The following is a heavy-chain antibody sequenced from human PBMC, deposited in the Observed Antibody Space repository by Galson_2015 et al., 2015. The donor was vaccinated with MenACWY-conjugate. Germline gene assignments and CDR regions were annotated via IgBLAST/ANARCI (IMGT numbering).Heavy chain of an antibody. CDR2: IKQDGSEK. J-gene: IGHJ4*02. CDR1: GFTFSNYW. CDR3: ASRTWTGYFDY. V-gene: IGHV3-7*03. D-gene: IGHD1-1*01. Sequence: SLRLSCAASGFTFSNYWMSWVRQAPGKGLEWVANIKQDGSEKYYVDSVKGRFTISRDNAKNSLYLQMNSLRTEDTAMYYCASRTWTGYFDYWGQGILVTVSS.